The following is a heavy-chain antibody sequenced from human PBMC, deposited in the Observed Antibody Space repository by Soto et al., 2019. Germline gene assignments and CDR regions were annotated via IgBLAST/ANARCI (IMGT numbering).Heavy chain of an antibody. CDR1: GGSFSGYY. CDR3: ARGRTVVKV. J-gene: IGHJ4*02. V-gene: IGHV4-34*01. Sequence: QVQLQQWGAGLLKPSETLSLTCADYGGSFSGYYWSWIRQPPGKGLEWIGEINHSGSTNYNPSLKSRVTISVDTSKNEFSLRLSAVTAADTAVYYCARGRTVVKVWGQGTLVTVSS. D-gene: IGHD2-15*01. CDR2: INHSGST.